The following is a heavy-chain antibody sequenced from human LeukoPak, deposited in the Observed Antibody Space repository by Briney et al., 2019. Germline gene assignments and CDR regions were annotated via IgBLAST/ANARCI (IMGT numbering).Heavy chain of an antibody. J-gene: IGHJ6*02. V-gene: IGHV3-30*03. CDR1: GFTFSSYG. D-gene: IGHD4-17*01. CDR3: ALGGYGDYSYYYYGMDV. Sequence: PGGSLRLSCAASGFTFSSYGMHWVRQAPGKGLEWVAVISYDGSNKYYADSVKGRFTISRDNSKNTLYLQMNSLRAEDTAVYYCALGGYGDYSYYYYGMDVWGQGTTVTVSS. CDR2: ISYDGSNK.